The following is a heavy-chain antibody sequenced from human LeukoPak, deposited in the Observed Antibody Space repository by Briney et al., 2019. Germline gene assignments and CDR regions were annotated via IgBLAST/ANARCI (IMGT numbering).Heavy chain of an antibody. CDR3: ARSFRVWGSYRYAAYYYFDY. Sequence: SETLSLTCTVSGGSISSYYWSWIRQPPGKGLEWIGYIYYSGSTNYNPSLKSRVTISVDTSKDQFSLKLSSVTAADTAVYYCARSFRVWGSYRYAAYYYFDYWGQGTLVTVSS. D-gene: IGHD3-16*02. CDR2: IYYSGST. CDR1: GGSISSYY. V-gene: IGHV4-59*01. J-gene: IGHJ4*02.